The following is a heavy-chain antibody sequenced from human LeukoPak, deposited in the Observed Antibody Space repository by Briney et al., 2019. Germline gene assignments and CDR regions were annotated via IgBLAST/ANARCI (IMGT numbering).Heavy chain of an antibody. J-gene: IGHJ2*01. V-gene: IGHV4-34*01. Sequence: SETLSLTCAVYGGSFSRYYWSWIRQPPGKGLEWIGEINRSGNTNYNPSLKSRVNISVDTSKNQFSLKPSSVTAACTAVYYCARLRVTTVNIRYWYFDLWGGGTLVTVSS. CDR1: GGSFSRYY. CDR3: ARLRVTTVNIRYWYFDL. CDR2: INRSGNT. D-gene: IGHD4-17*01.